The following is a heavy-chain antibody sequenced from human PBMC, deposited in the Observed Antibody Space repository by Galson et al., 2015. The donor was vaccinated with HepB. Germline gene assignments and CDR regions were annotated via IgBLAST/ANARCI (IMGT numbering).Heavy chain of an antibody. V-gene: IGHV1-18*01. D-gene: IGHD6-13*01. CDR3: ARLAAVDYYYYYMDV. J-gene: IGHJ6*03. CDR2: ISAYNGNT. CDR1: GYTFTSYG. Sequence: SVKVSCKASGYTFTSYGISWVRQAPGQGLEWMGWISAYNGNTNYAQKLQGRVTMTTDTSTSTAYMELRSLRSDDTAVYYCARLAAVDYYYYYMDVWGKGTTVTVSS.